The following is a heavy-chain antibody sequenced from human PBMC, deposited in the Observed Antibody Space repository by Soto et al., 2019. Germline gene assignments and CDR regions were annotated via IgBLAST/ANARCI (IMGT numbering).Heavy chain of an antibody. V-gene: IGHV3-74*01. CDR2: ISSGGTTT. D-gene: IGHD4-17*01. CDR1: GFTFGSHW. Sequence: GGSLRLSCAASGFTFGSHWMHWVRQAPGKGLVYVSRISSGGTTTNYAASVKGRFTLSRDNARNTLYLQMNSLRADDTAVYYCARPAATVIFYSGMDVWGQGTTVTVPS. J-gene: IGHJ6*02. CDR3: ARPAATVIFYSGMDV.